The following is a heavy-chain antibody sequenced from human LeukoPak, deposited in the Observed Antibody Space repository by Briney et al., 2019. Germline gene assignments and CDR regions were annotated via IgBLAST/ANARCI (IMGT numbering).Heavy chain of an antibody. D-gene: IGHD3-3*01. Sequence: GGSLRLSCAASGFTFSSYSMNWVRQAPGKGLEWVSYISSSSSTIYYADSVKGRFTISRDNAKNSLYLQMNSLRAEDTAVYYCARDRNTIFGVVISYMDVWAKGPRSPSP. CDR2: ISSSSSTI. V-gene: IGHV3-48*01. CDR1: GFTFSSYS. J-gene: IGHJ6*03. CDR3: ARDRNTIFGVVISYMDV.